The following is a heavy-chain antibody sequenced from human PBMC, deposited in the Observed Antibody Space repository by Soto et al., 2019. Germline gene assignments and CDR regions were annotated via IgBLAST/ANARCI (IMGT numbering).Heavy chain of an antibody. CDR3: ARHTGGGYDRRYYYYMDV. Sequence: SETLSLTCTVSGGSISSYYWSWIRQPPGKGLEWIGYIYYSGSTNYNPSLKSRVTISVDTSKNQFSLKLSSVTAADTAVYYCARHTGGGYDRRYYYYMDVWGKGTTVTVSS. CDR2: IYYSGST. D-gene: IGHD5-12*01. CDR1: GGSISSYY. J-gene: IGHJ6*03. V-gene: IGHV4-59*08.